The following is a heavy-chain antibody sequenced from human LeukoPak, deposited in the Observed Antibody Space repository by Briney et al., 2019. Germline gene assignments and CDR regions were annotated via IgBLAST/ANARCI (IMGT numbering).Heavy chain of an antibody. CDR2: IYYSGST. J-gene: IGHJ3*02. D-gene: IGHD2/OR15-2a*01. CDR1: GGSISSGGYY. Sequence: PSETLSLTCTVSGGSISSGGYYWSWIRQHPGKGLEWIGYIYYSGSTYYNPSLKSRVTISVDTSKNQFSLKLSSVTAADTAVYYCARGRNRRLDIWGQGTMVTVSS. CDR3: ARGRNRRLDI. V-gene: IGHV4-31*03.